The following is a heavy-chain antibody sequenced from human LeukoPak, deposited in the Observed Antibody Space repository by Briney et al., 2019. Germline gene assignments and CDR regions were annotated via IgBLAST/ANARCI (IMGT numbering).Heavy chain of an antibody. CDR2: IYHSGST. V-gene: IGHV4-30-2*01. Sequence: SQTLSLTCTVSGGSISSGGYYWSWIRQPPGKGLEWIGYIYHSGSTYYNPSLKSRVTMSVDRSKNQFSLKLSSVTAADTAVYYCARTLLAAADKFDYWGQGTLVTVSS. CDR1: GGSISSGGYY. D-gene: IGHD6-13*01. J-gene: IGHJ4*02. CDR3: ARTLLAAADKFDY.